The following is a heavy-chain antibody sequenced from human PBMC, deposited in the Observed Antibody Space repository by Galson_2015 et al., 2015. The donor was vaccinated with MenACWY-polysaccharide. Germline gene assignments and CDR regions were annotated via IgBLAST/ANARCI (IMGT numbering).Heavy chain of an antibody. CDR1: GFSITSYA. CDR2: ISGSGTDI. CDR3: AKASQWGAAAVGSFDH. V-gene: IGHV3-23*01. Sequence: SLRFSCAASGFSITSYAVNWVRQAPGKGLEWVAVISGSGTDIRYADSVKGRFTISRDTSKSTLYLQMNSLRAEDTAKYYCAKASQWGAAAVGSFDHWGQGTLVTVSS. D-gene: IGHD6-13*01. J-gene: IGHJ4*02.